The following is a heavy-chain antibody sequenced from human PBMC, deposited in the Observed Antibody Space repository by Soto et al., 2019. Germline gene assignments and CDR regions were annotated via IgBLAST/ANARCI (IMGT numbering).Heavy chain of an antibody. Sequence: LRLSCAASGFTFSSYAMHWVRQAPGKGLEWVAVISYDGSNKYYADSVKGRFTISRDNSKNTLYLQMNSLRAEDTAVYYCAREYSDYVAYYYYGMDVWGQGTTVTVSS. V-gene: IGHV3-30-3*01. D-gene: IGHD4-17*01. CDR1: GFTFSSYA. J-gene: IGHJ6*02. CDR3: AREYSDYVAYYYYGMDV. CDR2: ISYDGSNK.